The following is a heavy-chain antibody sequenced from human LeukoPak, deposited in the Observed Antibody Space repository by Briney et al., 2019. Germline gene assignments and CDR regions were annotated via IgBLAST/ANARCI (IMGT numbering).Heavy chain of an antibody. J-gene: IGHJ5*02. CDR1: GFTFSSYA. CDR3: AKGVSIFGVVHFNWFDP. Sequence: GGSLRLSCAASGFTFSSYAMSWVRQGPGKGLEWVSAICGSGGSTYYADSVKGRFTISRDNTKNTLYLQMNSLRADDTGVYYCAKGVSIFGVVHFNWFDPWGQGTLVTVSS. D-gene: IGHD3-3*01. V-gene: IGHV3-23*01. CDR2: ICGSGGST.